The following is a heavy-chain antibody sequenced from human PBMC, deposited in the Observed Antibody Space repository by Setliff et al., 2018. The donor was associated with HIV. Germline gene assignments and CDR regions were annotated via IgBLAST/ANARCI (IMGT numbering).Heavy chain of an antibody. CDR3: AKGIKWLAP. CDR2: ITGTGSGR. J-gene: IGHJ5*02. V-gene: IGHV3-21*04. Sequence: PGGSLRLSCAASGFTLSSYSMHWVRQAPGKGLEWVSYITGTGSGRDYADSVKGRFIISRDNSRNIVYLQMYSLRVEDTAVYYCAKGIKWLAPWGQGTPVTVSS. CDR1: GFTLSSYS. D-gene: IGHD2-15*01.